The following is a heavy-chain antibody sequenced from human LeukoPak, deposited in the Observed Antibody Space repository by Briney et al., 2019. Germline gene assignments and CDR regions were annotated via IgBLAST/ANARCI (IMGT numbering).Heavy chain of an antibody. V-gene: IGHV4-39*01. CDR1: GGSISSSNYY. CDR2: IYYTGST. Sequence: SETLSLTCTVSGGSISSSNYYWGWVRQPPGKGLEWIGSIYYTGSTYYNPSLKSRVTISVDTSKNQFSLKLSSVTAADTAVYYWAIPRPDYGDYAKWGQGTLVTVSS. CDR3: AIPRPDYGDYAK. D-gene: IGHD4-17*01. J-gene: IGHJ4*02.